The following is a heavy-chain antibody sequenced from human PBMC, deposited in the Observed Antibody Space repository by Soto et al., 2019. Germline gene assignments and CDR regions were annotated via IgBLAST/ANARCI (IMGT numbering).Heavy chain of an antibody. D-gene: IGHD2-15*01. Sequence: QVQLVESGGRVVHPGTSLRLSCEVSGFSFNSYAMHWVRQAPGKGLEWVAAITFDGSSQFYAGSVRGRFTISRDNSRNTLFLDMTSLRPEDTAMYFCAKDRPGYCSDGLCYEHFHSGMDVWGQGTTVTV. CDR3: AKDRPGYCSDGLCYEHFHSGMDV. CDR1: GFSFNSYA. J-gene: IGHJ6*02. V-gene: IGHV3-30*04. CDR2: ITFDGSSQ.